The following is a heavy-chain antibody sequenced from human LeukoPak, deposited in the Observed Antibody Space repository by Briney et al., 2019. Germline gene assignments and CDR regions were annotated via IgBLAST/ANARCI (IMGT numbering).Heavy chain of an antibody. J-gene: IGHJ4*02. Sequence: GGSLRRSCVVSGLTFSRYSMSWVRQAPGKGLEWVSGISAGGGNAWYPDSVKGRFTISRDNSRNTLFLQMDSLRVEDTAIYYCAKDAAGPEYWGQGTRVTVSS. CDR3: AKDAAGPEY. D-gene: IGHD6-13*01. CDR1: GLTFSRYS. V-gene: IGHV3-23*01. CDR2: ISAGGGNA.